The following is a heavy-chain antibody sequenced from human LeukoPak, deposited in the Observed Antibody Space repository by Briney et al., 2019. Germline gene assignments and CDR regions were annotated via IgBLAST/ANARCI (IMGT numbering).Heavy chain of an antibody. CDR3: ARGLLLWFGEDFDY. J-gene: IGHJ4*02. D-gene: IGHD3-10*01. CDR2: ISSSSSYI. CDR1: GFTFSSYS. V-gene: IGHV3-21*01. Sequence: PGGSLRLSCAASGFTFSSYSMNWVRQAPGKGLEWVSSISSSSSYIYYADSVKGRFTISRDNAKNSLYLQMNSLRAEDTAVYYCARGLLLWFGEDFDYWGQGTLVTVSS.